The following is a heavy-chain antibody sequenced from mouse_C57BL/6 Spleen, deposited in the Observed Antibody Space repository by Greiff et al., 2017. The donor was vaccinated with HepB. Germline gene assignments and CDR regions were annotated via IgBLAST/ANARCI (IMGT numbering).Heavy chain of an antibody. V-gene: IGHV1-54*01. CDR3: ARWDGNLWYFDV. D-gene: IGHD2-1*01. CDR1: GYAFTNYL. Sequence: VQLQQSGAELVRPGTSVKVSCKASGYAFTNYLIEWVKQRPGQGLEWIGVINPGSGGTNYNEKFKGKATLTADKSSSTDYMQLSSLTSEDSAVYFCARWDGNLWYFDVWGTGTTVTVSS. CDR2: INPGSGGT. J-gene: IGHJ1*03.